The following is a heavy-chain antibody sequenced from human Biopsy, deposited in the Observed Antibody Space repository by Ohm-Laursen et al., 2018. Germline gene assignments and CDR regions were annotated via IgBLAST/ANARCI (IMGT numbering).Heavy chain of an antibody. J-gene: IGHJ4*02. CDR3: ARERGRKSIAATDY. CDR2: IAERSTYI. D-gene: IGHD6-6*01. Sequence: SLRLSCPASGFTFSSYAMEWVRQAPGKGLEWVSSIAERSTYISYADSVKGRFTISRDNAQNSLYLQMNNLRVEDTAVYYCARERGRKSIAATDYWGQGVLVTVSS. CDR1: GFTFSSYA. V-gene: IGHV3-21*06.